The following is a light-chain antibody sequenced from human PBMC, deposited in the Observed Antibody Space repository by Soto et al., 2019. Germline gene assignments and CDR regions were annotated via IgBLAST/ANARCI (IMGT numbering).Light chain of an antibody. CDR2: AAS. CDR1: QTISTY. Sequence: DIQMTQSPSSLSASVGDRVTISCRASQTISTYLNWYQQKSGKAPKLLIYAASSLQSGVPSRLSGSGSGTDFTLIISSLHLEDVATYYCQQSFSTPRTFGQGTKVEIK. CDR3: QQSFSTPRT. J-gene: IGKJ1*01. V-gene: IGKV1-39*01.